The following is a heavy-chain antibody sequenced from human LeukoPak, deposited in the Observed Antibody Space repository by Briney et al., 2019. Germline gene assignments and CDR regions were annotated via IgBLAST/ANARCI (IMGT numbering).Heavy chain of an antibody. Sequence: ASVKVSCKASGYTFTGYYMHWVRQAPGQGLGWMGWINPNSGGTNYAQKFQGRVTMTRDTSISTAYMELSRLRSDDTAVYYCASPRAGTWIQLFNYWGQGTLVTVSS. CDR1: GYTFTGYY. CDR3: ASPRAGTWIQLFNY. J-gene: IGHJ4*02. CDR2: INPNSGGT. V-gene: IGHV1-2*02. D-gene: IGHD5-18*01.